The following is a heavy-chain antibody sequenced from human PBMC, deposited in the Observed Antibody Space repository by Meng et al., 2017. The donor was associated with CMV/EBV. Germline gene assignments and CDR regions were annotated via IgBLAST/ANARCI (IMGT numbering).Heavy chain of an antibody. D-gene: IGHD1-26*01. Sequence: VRRSQAGAEVRKPSAAGNVARQASGYALNRYYLHGVRQAPGQGLEWMGWINPNSGGTNYAQKFQGRVTMTRDTSISTAYMELSRLRSDDTAVYYCARVGVRLGPFDYWGQGTLVTVSS. CDR3: ARVGVRLGPFDY. CDR2: INPNSGGT. V-gene: IGHV1-2*02. CDR1: GYALNRYY. J-gene: IGHJ4*02.